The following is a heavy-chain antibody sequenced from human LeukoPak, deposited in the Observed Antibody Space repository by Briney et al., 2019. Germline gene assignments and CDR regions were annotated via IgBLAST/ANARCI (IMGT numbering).Heavy chain of an antibody. Sequence: PSQTLSLTCTVSGGSISSGGYYWSWIRQHPGKGLEWIGYIYYSASTYYNPSLKSRVTISVDTSKNQFSLKLSSVTAADTAVYYCARSSPPEPFDYWGQGTLVTVSS. D-gene: IGHD1-14*01. J-gene: IGHJ4*02. CDR2: IYYSAST. V-gene: IGHV4-31*03. CDR3: ARSSPPEPFDY. CDR1: GGSISSGGYY.